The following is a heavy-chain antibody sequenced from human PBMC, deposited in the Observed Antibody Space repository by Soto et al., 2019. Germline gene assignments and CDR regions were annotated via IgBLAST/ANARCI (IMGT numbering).Heavy chain of an antibody. Sequence: SETLSLTCTVSGGSISSGGYYWSWIRQHPGKGLEWIGYIYYSGSTYYNPSLKSRVTISVDTSKNQFSLKLSSVTAADTAVYYCARLGYCSSTSCPEAFDIWGQGTMVTVSS. D-gene: IGHD2-2*01. CDR2: IYYSGST. J-gene: IGHJ3*02. CDR1: GGSISSGGYY. V-gene: IGHV4-31*03. CDR3: ARLGYCSSTSCPEAFDI.